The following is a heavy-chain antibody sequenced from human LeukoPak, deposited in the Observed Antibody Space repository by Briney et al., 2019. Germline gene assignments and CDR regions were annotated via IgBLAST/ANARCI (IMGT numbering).Heavy chain of an antibody. CDR3: ARGLLYYDILTGYYKGRYPFDY. Sequence: PSETLSLTCAVYGGSFSGYYWRWIRQPPGKGLEWIGEINHSGSTNYNPSLKSRVTISVDTSKNQFSLKLSSVTAADTAVYYCARGLLYYDILTGYYKGRYPFDYWGQGTLVTVSS. J-gene: IGHJ4*02. D-gene: IGHD3-9*01. CDR1: GGSFSGYY. CDR2: INHSGST. V-gene: IGHV4-34*01.